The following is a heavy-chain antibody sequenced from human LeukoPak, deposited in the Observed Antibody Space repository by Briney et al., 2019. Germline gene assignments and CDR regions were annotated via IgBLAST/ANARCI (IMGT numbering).Heavy chain of an antibody. CDR1: GFTFNDYT. CDR2: ISFDGTTK. J-gene: IGHJ4*02. CDR3: ARDQDKSRCFDY. Sequence: GGSLRLSCAASGFTFNDYTMHWVRQAPGRGLDWVSIISFDGTTKYYAASVKGRFTISRDNSKNSLYLQMDSLRPEDTAVYYCARDQDKSRCFDYWGQGTQVTVSS. D-gene: IGHD2-15*01. V-gene: IGHV3-30*04.